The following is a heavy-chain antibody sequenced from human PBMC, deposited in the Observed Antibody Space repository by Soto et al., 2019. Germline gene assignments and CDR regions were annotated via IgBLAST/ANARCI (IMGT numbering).Heavy chain of an antibody. CDR1: GFTFDDYA. J-gene: IGHJ4*02. CDR3: EKDKVAVAGQGVFDY. D-gene: IGHD6-19*01. Sequence: EVQLVESGGGLVQPGRSLRLSCAASGFTFDDYAMHWVRQAPGKGLEWVSGISGNSGSIGYVDSVKGRFTISRDNAKNSVHLQMNSLNAEDTALYYCEKDKVAVAGQGVFDYWGEGNLFTVSS. V-gene: IGHV3-9*01. CDR2: ISGNSGSI.